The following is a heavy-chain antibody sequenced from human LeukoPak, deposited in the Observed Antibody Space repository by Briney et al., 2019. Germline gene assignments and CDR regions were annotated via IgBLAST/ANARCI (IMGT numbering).Heavy chain of an antibody. CDR1: GYSFTSYW. J-gene: IGHJ6*03. V-gene: IGHV5-51*01. CDR2: IYPGDSDT. Sequence: GESLKISCKGSGYSFTSYWIGWVRQVPGKGLEWMGIIYPGDSDTRYSPSFQGQVTISADKSISTAYLQWSNLKASDTAMYYCARQAAGYDFWSSYYMDVWGKGTTVTVSS. CDR3: ARQAAGYDFWSSYYMDV. D-gene: IGHD3-3*01.